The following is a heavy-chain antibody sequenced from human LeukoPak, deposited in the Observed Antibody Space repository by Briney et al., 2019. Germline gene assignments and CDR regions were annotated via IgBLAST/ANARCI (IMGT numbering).Heavy chain of an antibody. CDR1: GYTFTGYY. J-gene: IGHJ6*03. D-gene: IGHD3/OR15-3a*01. Sequence: APVKVSCKASGYTFTGYYMHWVRQAPGQGLEWMGWINPNSGGTNYAQKFQGRVTMTRDTSITTAYMDLSRLRSDDTAVYYCARDRGLGYYFYYYMDVWGKGTTVTVSS. V-gene: IGHV1-2*02. CDR2: INPNSGGT. CDR3: ARDRGLGYYFYYYMDV.